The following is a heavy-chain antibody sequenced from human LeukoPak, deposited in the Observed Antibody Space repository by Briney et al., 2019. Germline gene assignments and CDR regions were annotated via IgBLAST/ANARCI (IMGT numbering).Heavy chain of an antibody. Sequence: PGGSLRLSCAASGFTFSDYSMNWVRQAPGKGLEWVSVIYSGGSTYYADSVKGRFTISRDNSKNTLYLQMNSLRAEDTAVYYCARDAHSGRGYWGQGTLVTVSS. CDR2: IYSGGST. V-gene: IGHV3-66*02. D-gene: IGHD3-10*01. J-gene: IGHJ4*02. CDR3: ARDAHSGRGY. CDR1: GFTFSDYS.